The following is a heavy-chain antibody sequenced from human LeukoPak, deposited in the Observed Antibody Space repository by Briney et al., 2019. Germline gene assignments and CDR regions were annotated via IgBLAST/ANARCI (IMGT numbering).Heavy chain of an antibody. CDR1: GGSINTYY. J-gene: IGHJ4*02. CDR2: IYYSGST. CDR3: ARSGSYHNNFDY. Sequence: PETLSLTCTVSGGSINTYYWSWIRQPPGKGLEWIGYIYYSGSTNYNPSLKSRVTISVDTSKSRFSLKLNSVTAADTALYYCARSGSYHNNFDYWGQGTLVTVSS. D-gene: IGHD1-26*01. V-gene: IGHV4-59*01.